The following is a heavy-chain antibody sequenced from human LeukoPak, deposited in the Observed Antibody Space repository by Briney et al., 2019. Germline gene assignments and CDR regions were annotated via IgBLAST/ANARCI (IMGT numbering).Heavy chain of an antibody. CDR1: GYTLTELS. D-gene: IGHD3-22*01. CDR2: FDPEDGET. CDR3: ATSFPRGTMIAVTFPFDY. V-gene: IGHV1-24*01. Sequence: GASVKVSCKVSGYTLTELSMHWVRQAPGKGLEWMGGFDPEDGETIYAQKFQGRVTMTEDTSTDTAYMELSSLRSEDTAVYYCATSFPRGTMIAVTFPFDYCGHGTLVTGSS. J-gene: IGHJ4*01.